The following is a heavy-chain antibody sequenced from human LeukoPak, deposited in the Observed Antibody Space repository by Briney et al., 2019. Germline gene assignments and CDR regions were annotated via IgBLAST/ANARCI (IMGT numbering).Heavy chain of an antibody. Sequence: SVKVSCKASGGTFSSYAISWVRQAPGQGLEWMGGIIPIFGTANYAQKFQGRVTMTTDTSTSTAYMELRSLRSDDTAVYYCAITEGIAAAGNFDYWGQGTLVTVSS. V-gene: IGHV1-69*05. CDR1: GGTFSSYA. J-gene: IGHJ4*02. CDR3: AITEGIAAAGNFDY. CDR2: IIPIFGTA. D-gene: IGHD6-13*01.